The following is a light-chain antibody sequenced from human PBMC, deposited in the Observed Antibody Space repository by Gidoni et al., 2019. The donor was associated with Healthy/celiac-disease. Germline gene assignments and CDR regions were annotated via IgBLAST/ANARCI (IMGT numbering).Light chain of an antibody. CDR2: AAS. V-gene: IGKV1-39*01. CDR3: QQSYSTSFP. Sequence: DIQMTQSPSSLSASVGDRVTITCRASQSISSYLNWYQQKPGKAPKLLIYAASSLQSGVPSRFSGSGSGTDFTLTISSLQPEDFATYYCQQSYSTSFPFGPGTKVDIK. CDR1: QSISSY. J-gene: IGKJ3*01.